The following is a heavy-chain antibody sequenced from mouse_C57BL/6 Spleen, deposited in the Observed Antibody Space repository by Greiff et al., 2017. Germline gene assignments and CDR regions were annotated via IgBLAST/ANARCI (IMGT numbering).Heavy chain of an antibody. J-gene: IGHJ3*01. V-gene: IGHV1-64*01. CDR1: GYTFTSSW. CDR2: FQPNSGST. Sequence: VQLQQLGAELVKPGASVKLSCKASGYTFTSSWMHWVKQRPGQGLEGIGMFQPNSGSTNYNEKFKSKATLTVDKTSSTAYMQLSRLTSEDSAVYYCASSPARAWFAYWGQGTLVTVSA. CDR3: ASSPARAWFAY.